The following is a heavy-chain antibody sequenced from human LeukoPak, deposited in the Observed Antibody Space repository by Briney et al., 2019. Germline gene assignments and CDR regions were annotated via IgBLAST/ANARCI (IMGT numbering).Heavy chain of an antibody. CDR1: GFTFSSYA. V-gene: IGHV3-23*01. J-gene: IGHJ4*02. CDR3: AKDPSIAVAGLFDY. D-gene: IGHD6-19*01. Sequence: PGGSLRLSCAASGFTFSSYAMSWVRPAPGKGLEWVSAISGSGGSTYYADSVKGRFTISRDNSKNTLYLQMNSLRAEDTAVYYCAKDPSIAVAGLFDYWGQGTLVTVSS. CDR2: ISGSGGST.